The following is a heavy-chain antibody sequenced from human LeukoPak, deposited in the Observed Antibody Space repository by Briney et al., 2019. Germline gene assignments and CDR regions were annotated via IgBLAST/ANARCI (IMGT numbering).Heavy chain of an antibody. D-gene: IGHD3-22*01. CDR3: ATTYYYDSSGYSPGDY. V-gene: IGHV4-59*01. CDR1: GGSISSYY. J-gene: IGHJ4*02. Sequence: SETLSLTCTVSGGSISSYYWSWIRQPPGKGLEWIGYIYYSGSTNYNPSLKSRVTISVDTSKNQFSLKLSSVTAADTAVYYCATTYYYDSSGYSPGDYWGQGTLVTVSS. CDR2: IYYSGST.